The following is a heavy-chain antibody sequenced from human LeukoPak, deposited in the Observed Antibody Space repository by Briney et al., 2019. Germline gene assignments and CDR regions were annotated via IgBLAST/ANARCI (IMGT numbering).Heavy chain of an antibody. CDR2: IYSGGST. Sequence: PGGSLRLSCAASGFTFRGYWMTWVRQAPGKGLEWVSVIYSGGSTYYADSVKGRFTISRDNSKNTLYLQMNSLRAEDTAVYYCARERGPNYYDSSGFDYWGQGTLVTVSS. J-gene: IGHJ4*02. CDR3: ARERGPNYYDSSGFDY. V-gene: IGHV3-66*01. CDR1: GFTFRGYW. D-gene: IGHD3-22*01.